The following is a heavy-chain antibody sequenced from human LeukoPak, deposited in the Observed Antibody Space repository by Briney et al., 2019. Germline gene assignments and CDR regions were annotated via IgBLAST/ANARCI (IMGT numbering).Heavy chain of an antibody. J-gene: IGHJ3*02. D-gene: IGHD3-9*01. CDR3: AKEYDILTGYYAFDI. Sequence: SGGSLRLSCAASGFTFSSYAMHWVRQAPGKGLEWVAVISYDGSNKYYADSVKGRFTISRDNSKNTLYLQMNSLRAEDTAVYYCAKEYDILTGYYAFDIWGQGTMVTVSS. V-gene: IGHV3-30*04. CDR2: ISYDGSNK. CDR1: GFTFSSYA.